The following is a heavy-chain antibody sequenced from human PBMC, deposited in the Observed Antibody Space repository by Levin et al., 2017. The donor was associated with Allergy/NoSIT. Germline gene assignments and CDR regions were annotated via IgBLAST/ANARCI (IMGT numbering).Heavy chain of an antibody. Sequence: KISCKASGFTFSSSAVQWVRQARGQRLEWIGWIVVGSGYTNYAQSFQERVTITRDMSTSTAYMELSSLRSEDTAVYYCAADSPLSDGYYELDYWGQGTLVTVSS. V-gene: IGHV1-58*01. CDR1: GFTFSSSA. D-gene: IGHD4-17*01. J-gene: IGHJ4*02. CDR3: AADSPLSDGYYELDY. CDR2: IVVGSGYT.